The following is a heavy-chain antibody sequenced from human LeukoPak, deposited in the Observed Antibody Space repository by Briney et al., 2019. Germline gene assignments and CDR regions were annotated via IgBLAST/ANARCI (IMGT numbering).Heavy chain of an antibody. V-gene: IGHV4-61*05. CDR1: GGSISSSSYY. Sequence: SETLSLTCTVSGGSISSSSYYWGWIRQPPGKGLEWIGYIYYSGSTNYNPSLKSRVTISVDTSKNQFSLKLSSVTAADTAVYYCARLIYTPYFDYWGQGTLDTVSS. CDR3: ARLIYTPYFDY. D-gene: IGHD3/OR15-3a*01. CDR2: IYYSGST. J-gene: IGHJ4*02.